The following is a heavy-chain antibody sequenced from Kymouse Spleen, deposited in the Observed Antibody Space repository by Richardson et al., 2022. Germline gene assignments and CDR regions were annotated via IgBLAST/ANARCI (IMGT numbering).Heavy chain of an antibody. J-gene: IGHJ6*02. Sequence: EVQLVESGGGLVKPGGSLRLSCAASGFTFSSYSMNWVRQAPGKGLEWVSSISSSSSYIYYADSVKGRFTISRDNAKNSLYLQMNSLRAEDTAVYYCARDRDYYDSSGCYYYYYGMDVWGQGTTVTVSS. D-gene: IGHD3-22*01. V-gene: IGHV3-21*03. CDR3: ARDRDYYDSSGCYYYYYGMDV. CDR2: ISSSSSYI. CDR1: GFTFSSYS.